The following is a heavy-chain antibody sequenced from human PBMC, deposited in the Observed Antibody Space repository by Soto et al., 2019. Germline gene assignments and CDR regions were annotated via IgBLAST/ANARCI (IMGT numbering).Heavy chain of an antibody. D-gene: IGHD1-7*01. V-gene: IGHV3-11*06. CDR1: GFTFSDYY. CDR3: ARSRYNCNYEVGWYFDL. CDR2: ISSSSSYT. J-gene: IGHJ2*01. Sequence: QVQLVESGGGLVKPGGSLRLSCAASGFTFSDYYMSWIRQAPGKGLEWVSYISSSSSYTNYADSVKGRFTISRDNAKNSLYLQMNSLRAEDTAVYYCARSRYNCNYEVGWYFDLWGRGTLVTVSS.